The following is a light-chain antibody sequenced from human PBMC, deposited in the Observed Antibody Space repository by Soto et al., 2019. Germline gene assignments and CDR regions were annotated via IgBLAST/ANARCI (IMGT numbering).Light chain of an antibody. V-gene: IGKV1-39*01. J-gene: IGKJ3*01. CDR2: AAS. Sequence: QITQSPSSVSASVGGKVAMPCLASRSIATYLYWYQQSPGKAPKVLIYAASTWPSGVPSRFSGSGGGTEFTLTIASLQPEDSATYYCQQSYSGQRTFGPATKVDIK. CDR1: RSIATY. CDR3: QQSYSGQRT.